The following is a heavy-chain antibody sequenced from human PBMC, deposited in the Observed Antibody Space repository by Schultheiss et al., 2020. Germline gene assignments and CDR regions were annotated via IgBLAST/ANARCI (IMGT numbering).Heavy chain of an antibody. CDR2: IYYSGST. Sequence: SETLSLTCSVSGGSISSSSYYWGWIRQPPGKGLEWIGYIYYSGSTYYNPSLKSRVTISVDTSKNQFSLKLSSVTAADTAVYYCARGRRWEQDYWGQGTLVTVSS. V-gene: IGHV4-39*07. CDR3: ARGRRWEQDY. CDR1: GGSISSSSYY. D-gene: IGHD1-26*01. J-gene: IGHJ4*02.